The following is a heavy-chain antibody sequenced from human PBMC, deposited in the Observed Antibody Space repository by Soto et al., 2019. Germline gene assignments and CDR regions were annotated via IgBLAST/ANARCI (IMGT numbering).Heavy chain of an antibody. CDR1: GYTFTSYG. J-gene: IGHJ5*02. V-gene: IGHV1-18*01. CDR3: ARGWCSSTSCYTLDP. CDR2: ISAYNGNT. Sequence: ASVKVSCKASGYTFTSYGISWVRQAPGQGLEWMGWISAYNGNTDYVQKLQGRVTMTTDTSTSTAYMELRSLRSDDTAVYYCARGWCSSTSCYTLDPWGQGTLVTVSS. D-gene: IGHD2-2*02.